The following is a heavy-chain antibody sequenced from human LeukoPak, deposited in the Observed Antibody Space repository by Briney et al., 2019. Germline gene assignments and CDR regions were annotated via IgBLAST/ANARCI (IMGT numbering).Heavy chain of an antibody. CDR1: GGSIRSQF. CDR2: VYSSERV. CDR3: ASNHGSWTDWYFDL. J-gene: IGHJ2*01. Sequence: TSSETLSLTCTVSGGSIRSQFWSWVRQPPGKGLEWIGYVYSSERVDYNPSLKSRVTVSVDTFKNEFSLSLTSVSAADTAVYYCASNHGSWTDWYFDLWGRGTLVIVSS. D-gene: IGHD6-13*01. V-gene: IGHV4-4*09.